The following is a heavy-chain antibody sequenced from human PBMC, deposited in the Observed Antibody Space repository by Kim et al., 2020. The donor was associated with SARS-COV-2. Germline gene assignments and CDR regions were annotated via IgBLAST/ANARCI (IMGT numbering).Heavy chain of an antibody. V-gene: IGHV3-30*18. CDR1: GFTFRSYG. Sequence: GGSLRLSCAVSGFTFRSYGMHWVRQAPGKGLEWVAVISYDGDHKYHADSVKGRFTISRDNSKNTLYLQMNSLRTEDTAVYYCGKDVAGYCVDGECPLYGLDVWGQGPTVTVSS. CDR2: ISYDGDHK. D-gene: IGHD2-15*01. J-gene: IGHJ6*02. CDR3: GKDVAGYCVDGECPLYGLDV.